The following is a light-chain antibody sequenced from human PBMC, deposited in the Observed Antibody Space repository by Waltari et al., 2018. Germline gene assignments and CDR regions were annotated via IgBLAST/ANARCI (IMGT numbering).Light chain of an antibody. Sequence: EIVLTQSPATLSLSPGETATLSCRASHSLSSNYLAWYQQKPGQAPRLLIYDASNRATGIADRFSGSGSGTDFTLTISRLEPEDFAMYYCQQYGNSPVTFGGGTKVEI. V-gene: IGKV3-20*01. CDR1: HSLSSNY. J-gene: IGKJ4*01. CDR3: QQYGNSPVT. CDR2: DAS.